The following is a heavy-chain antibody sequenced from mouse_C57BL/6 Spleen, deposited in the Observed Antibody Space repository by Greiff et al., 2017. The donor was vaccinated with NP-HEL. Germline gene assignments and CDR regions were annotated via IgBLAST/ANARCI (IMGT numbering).Heavy chain of an antibody. V-gene: IGHV1-80*01. CDR2: IYPGDGDT. CDR1: GYAFSSYW. Sequence: QVQLQQSGAELVKPGASVKISCKASGYAFSSYWMNWVKQRPGKGLEWIGQIYPGDGDTNYNGKFQGKATLTADKSSHTAYLQLSSLTSEESAVYFCARTPYYSDSSFDFDYWGQGTTLTVSS. CDR3: ARTPYYSDSSFDFDY. J-gene: IGHJ2*01. D-gene: IGHD1-1*01.